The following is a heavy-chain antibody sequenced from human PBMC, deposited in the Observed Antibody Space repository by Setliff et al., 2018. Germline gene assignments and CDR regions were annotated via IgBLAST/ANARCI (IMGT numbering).Heavy chain of an antibody. CDR3: ARAAGYSSSWYHYYYGMDV. CDR2: IYYSGSP. Sequence: SETLSLTCTVSGGSISRSSYNWGWIRQPPGKGLEWIGSIYYSGSPYYNPSLKSRVTISVDTSKNQFSLKLSSVTAADTAVYYCARAAGYSSSWYHYYYGMDVWGQGTTVTVSS. CDR1: GGSISRSSYN. J-gene: IGHJ6*02. D-gene: IGHD6-13*01. V-gene: IGHV4-39*01.